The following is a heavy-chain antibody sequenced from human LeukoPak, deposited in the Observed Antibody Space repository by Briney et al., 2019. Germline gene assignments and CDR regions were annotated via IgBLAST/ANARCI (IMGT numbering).Heavy chain of an antibody. CDR1: GGSISSGSYY. J-gene: IGHJ4*02. CDR3: ASFLVGASYFDY. D-gene: IGHD1-26*01. Sequence: SETLSLTCTVSGGSISSGSYYWSWIRQPAGKGLEWIGRIYTSGSTNYNPSLKSRVTISVDTSKNQFSLKLRSVTAADTAVYYCASFLVGASYFDYWGQGTLVTVSS. V-gene: IGHV4-61*02. CDR2: IYTSGST.